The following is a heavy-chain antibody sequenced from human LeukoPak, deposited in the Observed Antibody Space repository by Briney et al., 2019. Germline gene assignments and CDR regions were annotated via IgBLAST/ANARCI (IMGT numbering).Heavy chain of an antibody. D-gene: IGHD2-2*01. CDR1: ALTVGSYS. Sequence: PRGSLRLSCAASALTVGSYSMNWVRQAAGKGMGWISSIGISSGITKYTDSVKGRFSISGDTAKNSVVFQLNSLRVEDTAVYYCARDTKYAFDDWGQGTMVTVSS. CDR3: ARDTKYAFDD. CDR2: IGISSGIT. V-gene: IGHV3-48*01. J-gene: IGHJ4*02.